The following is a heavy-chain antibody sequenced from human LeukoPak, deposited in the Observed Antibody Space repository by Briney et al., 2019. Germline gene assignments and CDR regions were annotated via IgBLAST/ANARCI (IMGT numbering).Heavy chain of an antibody. Sequence: GGSLRLSCAASGFTFSSYSMNWVRQAPGKGLEWVSSISGSSSYIYYADSVKGRFTISRDNAKNSLYLQMNSLRAEDTAVYYCARDLRYNWTPYYYYGMDVWGQGTTVTVSS. D-gene: IGHD1-20*01. CDR1: GFTFSSYS. CDR2: ISGSSSYI. V-gene: IGHV3-21*01. CDR3: ARDLRYNWTPYYYYGMDV. J-gene: IGHJ6*02.